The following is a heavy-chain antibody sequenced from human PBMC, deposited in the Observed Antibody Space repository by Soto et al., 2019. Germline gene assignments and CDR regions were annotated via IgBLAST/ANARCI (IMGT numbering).Heavy chain of an antibody. CDR3: AAGGGLPRYY. D-gene: IGHD5-12*01. CDR1: GGSISSGGYS. V-gene: IGHV4-30-2*01. CDR2: IYHSGST. J-gene: IGHJ4*02. Sequence: QLPLQESGSGLVKPSQTLSLTCAVSGGSISSGGYSWSWIRQPPGKGLEWIGYIYHSGSTYYNPALKMRVTISVDTSKKQFSLKLSSVTAADTAVYYCAAGGGLPRYYWGQGTLVTVSS.